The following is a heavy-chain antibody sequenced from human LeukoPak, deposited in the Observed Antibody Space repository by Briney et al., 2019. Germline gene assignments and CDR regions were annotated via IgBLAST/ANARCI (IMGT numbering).Heavy chain of an antibody. CDR3: ARDVGYCSSTSCYNGLIFDY. CDR1: GYTFTGYY. D-gene: IGHD2-2*02. CDR2: INPNSGGT. V-gene: IGHV1-2*02. J-gene: IGHJ4*02. Sequence: ASVKVSCKASGYTFTGYYMHWVRQAPGQGLEWMGWINPNSGGTNYAQKFQGRVTMTRDTSISTAYMELSRLRSDDTAVYYCARDVGYCSSTSCYNGLIFDYWGLGTLVTVSS.